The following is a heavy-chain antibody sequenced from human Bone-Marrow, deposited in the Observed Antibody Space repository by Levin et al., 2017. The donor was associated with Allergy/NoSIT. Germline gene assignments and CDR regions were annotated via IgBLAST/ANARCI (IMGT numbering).Heavy chain of an antibody. CDR1: EFSFRDYS. V-gene: IGHV3-49*03. J-gene: IGHJ6*02. D-gene: IGHD3-9*01. CDR3: ARDFTVLNYYYGMDV. CDR2: ITTTPYGGTT. Sequence: GGSLRLSCTASEFSFRDYSMTWFRQTPGKGLEWVGSITTTPYGGTTEYAPPVKGRFTISRDDSTSIVYLQMNSLKTEDTAVYFCARDFTVLNYYYGMDVWGQGTTVTVSS.